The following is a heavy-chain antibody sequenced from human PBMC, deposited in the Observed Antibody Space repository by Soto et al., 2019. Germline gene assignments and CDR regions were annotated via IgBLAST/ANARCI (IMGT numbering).Heavy chain of an antibody. CDR1: GDSISSGGYY. V-gene: IGHV4-61*08. CDR2: IYYSGST. J-gene: IGHJ4*02. CDR3: ARALHSGGYYNPAPYYFDY. D-gene: IGHD3-10*01. Sequence: SETLSLTCTVSGDSISSGGYYWSWIRQPPGKGLEWIGYIYYSGSTNYNPSLKSRVTISVDTSKNQFSLKLSSVTAADTAVYYCARALHSGGYYNPAPYYFDYWGQGTLVTVSS.